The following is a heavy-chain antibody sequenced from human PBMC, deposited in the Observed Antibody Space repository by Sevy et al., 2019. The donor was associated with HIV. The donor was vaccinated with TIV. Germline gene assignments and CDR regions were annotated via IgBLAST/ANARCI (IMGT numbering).Heavy chain of an antibody. CDR3: AKAKGRGYYDSSGYYHYYYYYGMDV. V-gene: IGHV3-30*18. CDR1: GFTFSSYG. CDR2: ISYDGSNK. J-gene: IGHJ6*02. Sequence: GGSLRLSCAASGFTFSSYGMHWVRQAPGKGLEWVAVISYDGSNKYYADSVKGRFTISRDNSKNTLYLQMNSLRAEDTAVYYCAKAKGRGYYDSSGYYHYYYYYGMDVWGQGTTVTVSS. D-gene: IGHD3-22*01.